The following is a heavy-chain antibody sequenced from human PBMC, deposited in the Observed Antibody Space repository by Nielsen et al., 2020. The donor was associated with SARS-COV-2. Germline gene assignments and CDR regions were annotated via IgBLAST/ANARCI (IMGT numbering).Heavy chain of an antibody. V-gene: IGHV3-23*01. CDR2: IVGSGGST. J-gene: IGHJ4*02. CDR3: ARDWSIAGEFDS. D-gene: IGHD6-6*01. CDR1: GFTFSTYA. Sequence: GESLKISCAASGFTFSTYAMSWVRQAPGKGLEWVSGIVGSGGSTYYADSVKGRFTISRDNSKNTLYLQMNSLRAEDTATYYCARDWSIAGEFDSWGQGTLVTVSS.